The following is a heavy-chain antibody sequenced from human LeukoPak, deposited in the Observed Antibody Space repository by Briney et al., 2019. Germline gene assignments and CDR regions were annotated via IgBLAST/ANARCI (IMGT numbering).Heavy chain of an antibody. CDR3: AKDHDWGSFDI. CDR1: GFTFSSYW. V-gene: IGHV3-74*01. CDR2: INSDGSST. D-gene: IGHD3-9*01. J-gene: IGHJ3*02. Sequence: GGSLRLSCAASGFTFSSYWMHWVRQAPGKGLVWVSRINSDGSSTSYADSVKGRFTISRDNAKNTLYLQMNSLRAEDTAVYYCAKDHDWGSFDIWGQGTMVTVSS.